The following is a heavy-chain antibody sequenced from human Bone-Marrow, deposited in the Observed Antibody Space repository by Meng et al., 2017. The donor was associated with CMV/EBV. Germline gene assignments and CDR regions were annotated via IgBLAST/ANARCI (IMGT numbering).Heavy chain of an antibody. J-gene: IGHJ4*02. CDR1: GYTFTGYY. D-gene: IGHD3-10*01. Sequence: ASVQVSCKASGYTFTGYYMHWVRQAPGQGLEWMGWINPNSGGTNYAQKFQGRVTMTRDTSISTAYMELSRLRSDDTAVYYCARERHVTEQQRGTGSFDYWGQGTLVTVSS. V-gene: IGHV1-2*02. CDR3: ARERHVTEQQRGTGSFDY. CDR2: INPNSGGT.